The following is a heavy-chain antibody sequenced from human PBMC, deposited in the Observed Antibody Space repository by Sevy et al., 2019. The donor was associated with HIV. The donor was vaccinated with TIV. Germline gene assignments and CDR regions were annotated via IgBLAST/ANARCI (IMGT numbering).Heavy chain of an antibody. CDR3: AKVCSSSSDYYYYGIDV. V-gene: IGHV3-30*02. D-gene: IGHD6-6*01. CDR1: GFTFSSYG. Sequence: GGSLRLSCAASGFTFSSYGMHWVRQAPGKGLEWVAFIRYDGSNKYYADSVKGRLTISRDNSKNTLYLQMNSLRAEDTAVYYCAKVCSSSSDYYYYGIDVWGQGTTVTVSS. CDR2: IRYDGSNK. J-gene: IGHJ6*02.